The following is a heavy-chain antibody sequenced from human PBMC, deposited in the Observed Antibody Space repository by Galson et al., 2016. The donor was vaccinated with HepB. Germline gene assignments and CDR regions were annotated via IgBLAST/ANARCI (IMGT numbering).Heavy chain of an antibody. J-gene: IGHJ1*01. V-gene: IGHV5-10-1*01. CDR2: IDTNEPYDPYT. CDR3: ARHQTPHRKFFQH. D-gene: IGHD4-23*01. CDR1: GDSFAAYW. Sequence: QSGAEVKKPGESLKVSCEVSGDSFAAYWISWVRQTPGKGLEWMGRIDTNEPYDPYTIYSPAFQGHVTMSADKSINTAYLEWSSLRASDTAIYYCARHQTPHRKFFQHWGQGTLVTVSS.